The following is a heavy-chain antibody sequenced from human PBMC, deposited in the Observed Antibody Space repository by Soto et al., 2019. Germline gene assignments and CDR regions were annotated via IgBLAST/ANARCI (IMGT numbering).Heavy chain of an antibody. D-gene: IGHD3-10*01. J-gene: IGHJ6*03. CDR1: GGSFSGYY. V-gene: IGHV4-34*01. CDR3: ARNGIYYSPYYYYYDKDV. Sequence: SETLSLTCAVYGGSFSGYYWSWIRQPPGKGLEWIGEINHSGSTNYNPSLKSRVTISVDTSKNQFSLKLSSVTAADTAVYYCARNGIYYSPYYYYYDKDVWGKGTMVTVSS. CDR2: INHSGST.